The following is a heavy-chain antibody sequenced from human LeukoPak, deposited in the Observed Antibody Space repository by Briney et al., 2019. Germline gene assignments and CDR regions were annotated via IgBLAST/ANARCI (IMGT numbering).Heavy chain of an antibody. Sequence: ASVTVSCKAAGYTCTINSITWWRRAPGQGLEWMGWISGYNGNTDYAQNLQGRVTMTTETYTSTAYMELRSLRSDDTAVAYYARENSYVGSNYCHTPDLWAQGTLVTVSS. V-gene: IGHV1-18*04. CDR1: GYTCTINS. CDR2: ISGYNGNT. J-gene: IGHJ4*02. CDR3: ARENSYVGSNYCHTPDL. D-gene: IGHD1-26*01.